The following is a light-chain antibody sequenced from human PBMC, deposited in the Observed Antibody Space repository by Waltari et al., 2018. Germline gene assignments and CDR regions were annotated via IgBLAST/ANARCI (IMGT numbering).Light chain of an antibody. Sequence: IMLTQSPGTLSLSPGARATLSCRASQSISRYLAWYQQKPGQAPRLLIYGASTRATGIPDRFSGSGSGTDFSLTISGLAPEDSAVYYCQHHFRLPATFGQGTKVEIK. CDR3: QHHFRLPAT. CDR2: GAS. J-gene: IGKJ1*01. V-gene: IGKV3-20*01. CDR1: QSISRY.